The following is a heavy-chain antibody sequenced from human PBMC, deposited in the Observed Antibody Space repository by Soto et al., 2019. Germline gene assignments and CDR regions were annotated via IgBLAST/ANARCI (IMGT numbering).Heavy chain of an antibody. D-gene: IGHD1-26*01. CDR3: ARDGRGTNWFDP. V-gene: IGHV3-21*01. CDR1: GFTFSSYS. CDR2: ISSSSSYI. J-gene: IGHJ5*02. Sequence: GGSLRLSCAASGFTFSSYSMNWVRQARGKGLEWASSISSSSSYIYYADSVKGRFTISRDNAKNSLYLQMNSLRAEDTAVYYCARDGRGTNWFDPWGQGTLVTVSS.